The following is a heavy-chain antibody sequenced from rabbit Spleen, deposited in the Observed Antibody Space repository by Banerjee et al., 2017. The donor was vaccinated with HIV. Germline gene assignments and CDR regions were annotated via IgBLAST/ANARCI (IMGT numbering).Heavy chain of an antibody. CDR1: GFSFSSNYY. D-gene: IGHD6-1*01. Sequence: QSLEESGGGLVQPEGSLTLTCTASGFSFSSNYYICWVRQAPGKGLEWIACIYTGSSGSTWYASWVNSRFTISETSSTTVDLKVTSLTAADTATYFCARDPGYAADGYHLNDLWGQGTLVTVS. J-gene: IGHJ4*01. V-gene: IGHV1S40*01. CDR2: IYTGSSGST. CDR3: ARDPGYAADGYHLNDL.